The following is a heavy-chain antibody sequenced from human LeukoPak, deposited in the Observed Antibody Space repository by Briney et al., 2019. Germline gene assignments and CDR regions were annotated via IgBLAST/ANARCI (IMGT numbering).Heavy chain of an antibody. CDR2: IYYSGST. J-gene: IGHJ6*02. CDR1: GGSISSYY. V-gene: IGHV4-59*01. Sequence: SKTLSLTCTVSGGSISSYYWSWIRQPPGKGLEWIGYIYYSGSTNYNPSLKSRVTISVDTSKNQFSLKLSSVTAADTAVYYCARISKRYYYGMDVWGQGTTVTVSS. CDR3: ARISKRYYYGMDV. D-gene: IGHD6-13*01.